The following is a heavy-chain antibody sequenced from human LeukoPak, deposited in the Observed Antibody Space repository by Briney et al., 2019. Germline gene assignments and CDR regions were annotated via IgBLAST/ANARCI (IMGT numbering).Heavy chain of an antibody. D-gene: IGHD1-26*01. Sequence: KTGGSLRLPCAASGFTFSSYSMNWVRQAPGKGLEWVSSISTASSYIYYADSVKGRFTISRDYAKNSLYLQMNSLRVEDTAVYYCARGTSGTYEPDYWGQGTLVTVSS. CDR1: GFTFSSYS. CDR3: ARGTSGTYEPDY. CDR2: ISTASSYI. V-gene: IGHV3-21*01. J-gene: IGHJ4*02.